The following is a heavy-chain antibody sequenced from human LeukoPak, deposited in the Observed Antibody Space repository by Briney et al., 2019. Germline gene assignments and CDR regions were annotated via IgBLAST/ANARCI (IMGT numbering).Heavy chain of an antibody. CDR1: VGSISGYY. J-gene: IGHJ4*02. CDR3: ARGGGSSAYGTLDFDY. Sequence: KPSETLSLTCTVSVGSISGYYWSWIRQPPKKGLEWIGYVYYNGNTNYNPSLKSRVTISVDTSKNQFSLKLNSVTAADTAVYYCARGGGSSAYGTLDFDYWAREPWSPSPQ. V-gene: IGHV4-59*01. CDR2: VYYNGNT. D-gene: IGHD5-12*01.